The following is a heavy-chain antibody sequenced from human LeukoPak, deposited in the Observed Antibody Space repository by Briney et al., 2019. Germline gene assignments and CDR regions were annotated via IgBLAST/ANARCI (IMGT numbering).Heavy chain of an antibody. CDR3: AKLSHMDYYHYYMDV. CDR2: ISGNGLYT. V-gene: IGHV3-23*01. D-gene: IGHD2-21*01. Sequence: GGSLRLSCAASGFTFTTYGMSWVRQAPGKGLEWVSAISGNGLYTYYADSVKGRFTISKDNSKNTLYLLMNSLRAEDTAVYYCAKLSHMDYYHYYMDVWGQGTTVTIFS. J-gene: IGHJ6*03. CDR1: GFTFTTYG.